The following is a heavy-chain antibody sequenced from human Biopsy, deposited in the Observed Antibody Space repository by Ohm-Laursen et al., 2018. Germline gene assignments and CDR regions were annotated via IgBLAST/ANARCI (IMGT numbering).Heavy chain of an antibody. CDR3: VRGVDYYDPYHYYALDV. J-gene: IGHJ6*02. D-gene: IGHD3-22*01. Sequence: TLSLTCAVTYGSISGHFWSWIRQAPGKGLERIGFVYYNGNTNSSPSIKSRVTITVDASKTQFFLKVRTVTAAETALYYCVRGVDYYDPYHYYALDVWGQGTTVTVSS. CDR1: YGSISGHF. V-gene: IGHV4-59*11. CDR2: VYYNGNT.